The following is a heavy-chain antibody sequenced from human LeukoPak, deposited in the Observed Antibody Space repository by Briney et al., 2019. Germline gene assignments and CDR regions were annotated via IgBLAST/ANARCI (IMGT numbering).Heavy chain of an antibody. D-gene: IGHD4-17*01. CDR1: GGTFISYA. Sequence: SVKVSCKASGGTFISYAISWVRQAPGQGLEWRGGIIPIFGTANYAQKFQGRVTITTDESTSTAYMELSSLRSEDTAVYYCARDRARNDYGAQRSAFDIWGQGTMVTVSS. CDR3: ARDRARNDYGAQRSAFDI. CDR2: IIPIFGTA. V-gene: IGHV1-69*05. J-gene: IGHJ3*02.